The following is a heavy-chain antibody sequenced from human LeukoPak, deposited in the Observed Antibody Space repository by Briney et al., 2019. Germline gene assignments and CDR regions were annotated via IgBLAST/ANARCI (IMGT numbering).Heavy chain of an antibody. CDR2: ISGSGGST. D-gene: IGHD2-15*01. J-gene: IGHJ5*02. V-gene: IGHV3-23*01. Sequence: PGGSLRLSCAASGFTFSSYAMSWVRQAPGKGLGWVSAISGSGGSTYYADSVKGRFTISRDNSKNTLYLQMNSLRAEDTAVYYCAKGGYCSGGSCYKFSWFDPWGQGTLVTVSS. CDR1: GFTFSSYA. CDR3: AKGGYCSGGSCYKFSWFDP.